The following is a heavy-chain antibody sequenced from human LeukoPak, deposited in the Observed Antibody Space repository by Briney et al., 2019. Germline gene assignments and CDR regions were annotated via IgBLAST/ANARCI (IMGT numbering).Heavy chain of an antibody. V-gene: IGHV3-9*01. Sequence: GRSLRLSCAASGFTFDDYAMHWVRQAPGKGLEWASGISWNSGSIGYADSVKGRFTISRDNAKNSLYLQMNSLRAEDTAVYYCARARMRAALDYWGQGTLVTVSS. CDR3: ARARMRAALDY. CDR1: GFTFDDYA. J-gene: IGHJ4*02. D-gene: IGHD2-15*01. CDR2: ISWNSGSI.